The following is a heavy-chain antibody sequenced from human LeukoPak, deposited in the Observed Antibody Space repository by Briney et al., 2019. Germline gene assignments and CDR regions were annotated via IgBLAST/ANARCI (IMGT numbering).Heavy chain of an antibody. J-gene: IGHJ4*02. CDR1: GFTFSSYA. V-gene: IGHV3-64*01. CDR3: ARVGKTSSAY. Sequence: GGSQRLSCAASGFTFSSYAMHWVRQAPGKGLEYVSAISSTGTSTYYANSVKGRFTISRDNSKNTLYLQMGSLRGEDMAVYYCARVGKTSSAYWGQGTLVTVSS. CDR2: ISSTGTST.